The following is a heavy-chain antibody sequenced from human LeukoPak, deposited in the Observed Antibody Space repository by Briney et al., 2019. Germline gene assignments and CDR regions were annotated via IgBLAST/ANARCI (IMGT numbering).Heavy chain of an antibody. Sequence: GGSLRLSCAASGLTFSSYIMNWVRQAPGKGLEWVSSISSSSSYIYYADSVKGRFTISRDNAKNSLYLQMNSLRAEDTAVYYCARGGPSSSWDTYFDYWGQGTLVTVSS. CDR3: ARGGPSSSWDTYFDY. V-gene: IGHV3-21*01. D-gene: IGHD6-13*01. CDR1: GLTFSSYI. CDR2: ISSSSSYI. J-gene: IGHJ4*02.